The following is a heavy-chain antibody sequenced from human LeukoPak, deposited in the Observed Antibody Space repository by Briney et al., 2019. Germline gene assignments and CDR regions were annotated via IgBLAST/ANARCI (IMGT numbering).Heavy chain of an antibody. Sequence: GGSLRLSCAASGFIFSDYYMSWIRQAPGKGLEWVSYISSNGSTIYYADSVKGRFTISRDNAKNSLYLQMNSLRAEDTAVYYCAKDPASITTLPGWFDPWGLGTLVTVSS. D-gene: IGHD3-10*01. J-gene: IGHJ5*02. V-gene: IGHV3-11*01. CDR1: GFIFSDYY. CDR2: ISSNGSTI. CDR3: AKDPASITTLPGWFDP.